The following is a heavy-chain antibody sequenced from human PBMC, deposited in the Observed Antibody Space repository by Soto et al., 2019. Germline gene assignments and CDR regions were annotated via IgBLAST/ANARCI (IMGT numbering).Heavy chain of an antibody. D-gene: IGHD6-19*01. CDR2: ISTNGGST. V-gene: IGHV3-64D*06. CDR1: GFTFSSYA. CDR3: ARGGHSSGPGGNFDY. J-gene: IGHJ4*02. Sequence: PGGSLRLSCSASGFTFSSYAMHWVRQAPGKGLEYVSSISTNGGSTHYADSVKGRFTISRDNSKNTQYLQMSSLRAEDTAVYYCARGGHSSGPGGNFDYWGQGTLVTVSS.